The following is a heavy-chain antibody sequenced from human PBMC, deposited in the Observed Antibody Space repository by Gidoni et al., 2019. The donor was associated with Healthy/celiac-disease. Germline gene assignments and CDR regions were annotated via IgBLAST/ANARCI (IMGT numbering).Heavy chain of an antibody. J-gene: IGHJ6*02. CDR2: INPNSGGT. CDR1: GYTFTGYS. V-gene: IGHV1-2*02. Sequence: QVQLVQSGAEVKKPGASVKVSCKASGYTFTGYSMHWVRQAPGQGLEWMGWINPNSGGTNYAQKFQGRVNMTRDTSISTAYMELSRLRSDDTAVYYCARSSTIRPPGYYYYGMDVWGQGTTVTVSS. CDR3: ARSSTIRPPGYYYYGMDV. D-gene: IGHD5-12*01.